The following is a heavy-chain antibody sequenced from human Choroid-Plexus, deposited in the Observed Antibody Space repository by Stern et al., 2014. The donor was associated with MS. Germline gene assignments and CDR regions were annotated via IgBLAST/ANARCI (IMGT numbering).Heavy chain of an antibody. J-gene: IGHJ5*02. CDR1: GFTFGNCA. D-gene: IGHD2/OR15-2a*01. CDR2: VSYDGSNK. CDR3: AKDRQYLTYFFDH. V-gene: IGHV3-30*18. Sequence: VQLLESGGGVVQPGRPLRLSCVASGFTFGNCAMHWVRQAPGKGLEWVAGVSYDGSNKYYADSVKGRFTISRDNSQNTLYMQMSSLRPEATAVYYCAKDRQYLTYFFDHWGQGSLVTVSS.